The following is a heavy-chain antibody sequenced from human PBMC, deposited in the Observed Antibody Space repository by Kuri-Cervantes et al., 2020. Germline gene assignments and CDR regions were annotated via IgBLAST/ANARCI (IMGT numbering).Heavy chain of an antibody. D-gene: IGHD6-13*01. Sequence: GESLKISCAASGFTFSNYAMHWVRQAPGKGLEYVSAISSNGGRTYCANSVKGRFAISRDNSKNTLYLQMNSLRAEGTAVYYCAGEDSRGGGAGGWFDPWGQGTLVTVSS. J-gene: IGHJ5*02. CDR1: GFTFSNYA. CDR2: ISSNGGRT. CDR3: AGEDSRGGGAGGWFDP. V-gene: IGHV3-64*01.